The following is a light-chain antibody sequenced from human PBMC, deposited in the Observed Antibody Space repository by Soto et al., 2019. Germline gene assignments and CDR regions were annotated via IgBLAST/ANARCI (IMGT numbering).Light chain of an antibody. V-gene: IGKV1-12*01. J-gene: IGKJ1*01. CDR2: AAS. CDR3: LQVYSFPRT. Sequence: DIQMTQSPSSVSASVGDRITITCRASQDIGGRWAWFQQKPGKAPQYLIQAASILQSGVPSRFSGSGSGTEFILTLNNLQPEDFASYFCLQVYSFPRTFGLGTKVDIK. CDR1: QDIGGR.